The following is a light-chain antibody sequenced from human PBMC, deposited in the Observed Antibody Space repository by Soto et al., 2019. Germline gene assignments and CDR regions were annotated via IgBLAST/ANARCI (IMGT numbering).Light chain of an antibody. J-gene: IGLJ1*01. CDR2: GVT. Sequence: QSALTQPPSASGSPGQSVTISCTGTSSDVGKYDYVSWYQQYPGKAPKLLIYGVTIRPSGISNRFSGSKSGSTASLTISGLRNEDEADYYCSSYSTSYFYFFGSGTKLTVL. CDR3: SSYSTSYFYF. V-gene: IGLV2-14*01. CDR1: SSDVGKYDY.